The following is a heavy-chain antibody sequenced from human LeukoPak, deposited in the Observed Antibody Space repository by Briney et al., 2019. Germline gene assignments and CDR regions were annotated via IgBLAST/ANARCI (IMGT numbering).Heavy chain of an antibody. V-gene: IGHV5-51*01. CDR2: IWPDDSDT. J-gene: IGHJ6*03. Sequence: GESLKISCKGSGYNFNNYWIGWVRQMPGKGLEWMGIIWPDDSDTRYTPSFEGQVIISADKSLSTTFLQWSSLKASDTAMYYCARLSVDSSYNYYMDVWGKGTTVTVSS. CDR3: ARLSVDSSYNYYMDV. D-gene: IGHD4-11*01. CDR1: GYNFNNYW.